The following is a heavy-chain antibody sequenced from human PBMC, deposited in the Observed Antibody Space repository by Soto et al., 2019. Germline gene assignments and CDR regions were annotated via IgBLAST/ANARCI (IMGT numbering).Heavy chain of an antibody. CDR2: ISHDGSKK. J-gene: IGHJ6*02. V-gene: IGHV3-30*18. D-gene: IGHD2-2*01. CDR3: AKPGARTVVVPAAMDV. CDR1: GFSFSHYA. Sequence: GGSLRLSCAASGFSFSHYAMHWARQAPGKGLEWVAVISHDGSKKYYADSVKGRFTTSRDNSKNTLYLQMSSLRAADTAVYWCAKPGARTVVVPAAMDVWGQGTTVTVSS.